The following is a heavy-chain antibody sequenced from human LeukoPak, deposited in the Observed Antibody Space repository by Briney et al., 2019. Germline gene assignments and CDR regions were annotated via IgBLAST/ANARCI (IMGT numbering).Heavy chain of an antibody. D-gene: IGHD6-19*01. CDR1: GYTFTSYG. Sequence: ASVKVSCKASGYTFTSYGISWVRQAPGHGLEWMGWISAYNGNTNYAQKLQGRVTMTTDTSTSKAYMELRSLRSDDTAVYYCAREDPSSGWYKAPYWGQCSLVTVSS. J-gene: IGHJ4*01. V-gene: IGHV1-18*01. CDR2: ISAYNGNT. CDR3: AREDPSSGWYKAPY.